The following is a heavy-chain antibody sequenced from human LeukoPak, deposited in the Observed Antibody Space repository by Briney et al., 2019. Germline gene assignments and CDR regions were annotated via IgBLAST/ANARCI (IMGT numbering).Heavy chain of an antibody. V-gene: IGHV3-23*01. CDR1: GFTFSSYA. Sequence: RGGSLRLSCAASGFTFSSYAMSWVRQAPGKGLEGVPAISGSGGSTYYADSVKGRFTISRDNSKNTLYLQMNSLRAEDTAVYYCAAAGEVPAAIGRGVGYWGQGTLVTVSS. J-gene: IGHJ4*02. CDR3: AAAGEVPAAIGRGVGY. CDR2: ISGSGGST. D-gene: IGHD2-2*01.